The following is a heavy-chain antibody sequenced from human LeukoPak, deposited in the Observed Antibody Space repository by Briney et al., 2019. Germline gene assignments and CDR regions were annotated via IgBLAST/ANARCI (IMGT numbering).Heavy chain of an antibody. CDR3: AKLLNYDFWSGYPNGNWFDP. Sequence: GGSLRLSCAASGVTFSSYAMSWVRQAPGKGLEWVSAISGSGGSTYYADSVKGRFTISRDNYKITLYLQMNSLRAEHTAVYYCAKLLNYDFWSGYPNGNWFDPWGQGTLVTVSS. CDR2: ISGSGGST. CDR1: GVTFSSYA. J-gene: IGHJ5*02. D-gene: IGHD3-3*01. V-gene: IGHV3-23*01.